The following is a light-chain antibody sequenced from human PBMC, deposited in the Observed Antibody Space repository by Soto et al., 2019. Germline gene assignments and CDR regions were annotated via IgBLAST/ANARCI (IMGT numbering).Light chain of an antibody. V-gene: IGKV3-11*01. CDR3: QQRSTWPRS. CDR1: QSLTSS. J-gene: IGKJ4*01. CDR2: DAS. Sequence: ESVLKESPATMSLSTSERATLSCRASQSLTSSLVWYQQKPGQAPRLVIYDASNRATGIPDRFSGSGSGTEFTLTINSLEPEDSAVYYCQQRSTWPRSFGGGIKVDI.